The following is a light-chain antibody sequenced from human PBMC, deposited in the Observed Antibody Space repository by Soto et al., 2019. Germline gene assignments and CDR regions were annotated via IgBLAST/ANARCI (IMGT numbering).Light chain of an antibody. CDR2: EVS. CDR1: SSDVGGYNS. Sequence: QSVLTQPASVSGSPGQSITISCTGTSSDVGGYNSVSWYQQHPGKAPKLMIYEVSTRPLGVSNRFSGSKSGNTASLTISGLQAEDEADYYCSSYTSSSTLGVFGGGTKVTVL. CDR3: SSYTSSSTLGV. J-gene: IGLJ2*01. V-gene: IGLV2-14*01.